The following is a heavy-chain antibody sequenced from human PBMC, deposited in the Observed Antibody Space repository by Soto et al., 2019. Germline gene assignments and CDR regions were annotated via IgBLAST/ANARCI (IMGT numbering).Heavy chain of an antibody. CDR3: ARDKGVRNILTGYPGVY. V-gene: IGHV1-18*01. Sequence: QVQLVQSGAEVKKPGASVKVSCKASGYTFTSYGISWVRQAPGQGLEWMGWISAHNGNTNYAQKLQGRVTMTTGTSTSTAYMEQRSLRSDDTAVYYCARDKGVRNILTGYPGVYWGQGTLVTVSS. D-gene: IGHD3-9*01. CDR2: ISAHNGNT. CDR1: GYTFTSYG. J-gene: IGHJ4*02.